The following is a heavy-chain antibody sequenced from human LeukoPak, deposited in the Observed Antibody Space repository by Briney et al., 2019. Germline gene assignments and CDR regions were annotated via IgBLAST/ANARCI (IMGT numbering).Heavy chain of an antibody. V-gene: IGHV3-21*01. D-gene: IGHD2-21*02. CDR3: ARAGLLLSLDY. J-gene: IGHJ4*02. CDR1: GFTFSSYA. Sequence: GGSLRLSCAASGFTFSSYAMSWVRQAPGKGLEWVSSISSSSSYIYYADSVKGRFTISRDNAKNSLYLQMNSLRAEDTAVYYCARAGLLLSLDYWGQGTLVTVSS. CDR2: ISSSSSYI.